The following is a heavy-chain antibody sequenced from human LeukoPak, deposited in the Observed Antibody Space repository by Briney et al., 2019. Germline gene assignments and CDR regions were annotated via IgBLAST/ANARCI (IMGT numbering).Heavy chain of an antibody. V-gene: IGHV4-59*01. J-gene: IGHJ4*02. D-gene: IGHD3-22*01. Sequence: SETLSLTCTVSGASISTYYWSWIRQPPGKGLEWIGYIYYSGSTNYNPSLKSRVTISVDTSKNQFSLKLSSVTAADTAVYYCARRAGDYSHPYDYWGQGTLVTVSS. CDR2: IYYSGST. CDR3: ARRAGDYSHPYDY. CDR1: GASISTYY.